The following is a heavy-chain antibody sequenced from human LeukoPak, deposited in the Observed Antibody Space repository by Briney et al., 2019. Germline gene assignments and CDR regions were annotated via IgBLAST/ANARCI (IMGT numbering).Heavy chain of an antibody. V-gene: IGHV3-21*01. Sequence: GGSLRLSCAASGFTFSSYSMNWVRQAPGKGLEWVSSISSSSYIYYADSVKGRFTISRDNAKNSLYLQMNSLRAEDTAVYYCARVGATIDAFDIWGQGTMVTVSS. CDR2: ISSSSYI. CDR1: GFTFSSYS. CDR3: ARVGATIDAFDI. J-gene: IGHJ3*02. D-gene: IGHD1-26*01.